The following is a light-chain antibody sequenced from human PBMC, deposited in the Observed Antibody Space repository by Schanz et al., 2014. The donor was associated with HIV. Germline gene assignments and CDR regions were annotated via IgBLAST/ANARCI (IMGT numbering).Light chain of an antibody. V-gene: IGKV1-5*03. CDR1: QNIGNS. Sequence: DIQMTQSPSTLSASVGDRVTIACRASQNIGNSLAWFQLKPGRAPKLLIYSASSLHTGVPSTFSGSGSGTEFALTISSLQPDDFATYYCQQYNNYPLTFGGGTKVEIK. J-gene: IGKJ4*01. CDR2: SAS. CDR3: QQYNNYPLT.